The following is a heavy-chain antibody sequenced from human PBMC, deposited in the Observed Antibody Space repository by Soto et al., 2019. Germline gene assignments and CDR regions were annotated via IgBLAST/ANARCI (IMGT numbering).Heavy chain of an antibody. CDR2: ISFDEINK. CDR1: GFSFSSYA. D-gene: IGHD4-17*01. CDR3: ATKAHYGNTGYYYFYGMDV. V-gene: IGHV3-30-3*01. J-gene: IGHJ6*02. Sequence: QVQLVESGGGVVQPGRSLRLSCAASGFSFSSYAMHWVRQAPGKGLEWVAVISFDEINKYYADSVKGRFTISRDNSKNTLYLQMNSLRGEDTAVYYCATKAHYGNTGYYYFYGMDVWGQGTTVTVSS.